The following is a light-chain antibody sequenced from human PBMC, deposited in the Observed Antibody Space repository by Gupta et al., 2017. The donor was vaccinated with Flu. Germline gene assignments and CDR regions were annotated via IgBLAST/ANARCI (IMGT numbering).Light chain of an antibody. J-gene: IGKJ4*01. CDR2: DAS. CDR1: QSVRTN. V-gene: IGKV3-15*01. CDR3: QQYDIWPPLT. Sequence: EIVLTQSPATLSVSPGERATLFCGTSQSVRTNLAWYQARPGQAPRVLIYDASTRATGIPPRFSGSGSGTEFTLTISSLQSEDFAVYYCQQYDIWPPLTFGGGTKVEIK.